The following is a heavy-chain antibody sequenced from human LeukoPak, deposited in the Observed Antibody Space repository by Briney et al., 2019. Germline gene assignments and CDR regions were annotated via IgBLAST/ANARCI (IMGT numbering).Heavy chain of an antibody. CDR1: GGTFSSYA. CDR3: ARDGYSYGFDY. Sequence: GASVKVSCKASGGTFSSYAISWVRQAPGQGLEWMGGIIPIFGTANYAQKFQGRVTITTDESTSTAYMELSSLRSEDTAVYYYARDGYSYGFDYWGQGTLVTVSS. CDR2: IIPIFGTA. V-gene: IGHV1-69*05. J-gene: IGHJ4*02. D-gene: IGHD5-18*01.